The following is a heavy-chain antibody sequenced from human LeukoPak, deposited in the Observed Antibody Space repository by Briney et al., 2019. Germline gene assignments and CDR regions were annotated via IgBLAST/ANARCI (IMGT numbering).Heavy chain of an antibody. CDR1: GASISNYY. J-gene: IGHJ2*01. D-gene: IGHD5-24*01. CDR2: ISTSGST. CDR3: ARGIWEMATIPYWYFDI. V-gene: IGHV4-4*07. Sequence: SETLSLTCIVSGASISNYYWSWIRQPAGKGLEWIGRISTSGSTNYNPSLKSRVTMSVDTSKNQFSLKLSSVTAADTALYYCARGIWEMATIPYWYFDIRGRGTLVTVSS.